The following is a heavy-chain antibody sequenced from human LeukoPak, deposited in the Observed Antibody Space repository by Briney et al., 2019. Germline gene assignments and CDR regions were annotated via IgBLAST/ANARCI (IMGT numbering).Heavy chain of an antibody. J-gene: IGHJ3*02. Sequence: PSETLSLTCTVSGGSISSGSCYWTWIRQPAGKGLEWIGRIYNSDSTNYNPSLKSRVTISVDTSKNQFSLKLSSVTAADTAVYYCARETWELAYDAFDIWGQGTMVTVSS. CDR2: IYNSDST. CDR1: GGSISSGSCY. V-gene: IGHV4-61*02. D-gene: IGHD3-10*01. CDR3: ARETWELAYDAFDI.